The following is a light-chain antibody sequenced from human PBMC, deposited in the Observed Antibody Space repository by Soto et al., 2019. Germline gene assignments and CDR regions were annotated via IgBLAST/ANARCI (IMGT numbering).Light chain of an antibody. CDR2: DVS. J-gene: IGLJ7*01. CDR3: CSYISSGTAV. CDR1: SSDVGYYNY. V-gene: IGLV2-14*01. Sequence: QSVLTQPASVSGSPGQSITISCTGTSSDVGYYNYVSWYQQHPDKAPKLIIYDVSDRPSGVSNRFSGSKSGNTASLTISGLQAEDEADYYCCSYISSGTAVFGGGTQLTVL.